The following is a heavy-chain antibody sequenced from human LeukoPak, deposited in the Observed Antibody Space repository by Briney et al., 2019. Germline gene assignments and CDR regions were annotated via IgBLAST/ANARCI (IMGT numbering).Heavy chain of an antibody. CDR1: GGSISSSSYY. Sequence: MPSETLSLTCTVSGGSISSSSYYWGWIRQPPGKGLEWIGSIYYSGSTYYNPSLKSRVTISVDTSKNQFSLKLSSVTAADTAVYYCAARDMHGSVPRVRDNWFDPWGQGTLVTVSS. D-gene: IGHD3-10*01. CDR2: IYYSGST. CDR3: AARDMHGSVPRVRDNWFDP. V-gene: IGHV4-39*01. J-gene: IGHJ5*02.